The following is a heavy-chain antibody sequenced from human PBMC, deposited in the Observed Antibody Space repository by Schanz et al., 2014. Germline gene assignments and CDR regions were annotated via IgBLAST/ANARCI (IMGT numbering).Heavy chain of an antibody. V-gene: IGHV3-23*01. Sequence: EVQLLESGGGLVQPGGSLRLSRAASGFTFSSYAMSWVRQAPGKGLEWVSAISGSGGSTYYADSVKGRFTISRDNSKNTLYLQMNSLRPEDTAVYYCAKYRGYYRVSGSYRELEYWGQGTPVTVSS. CDR2: ISGSGGST. CDR1: GFTFSSYA. J-gene: IGHJ4*02. CDR3: AKYRGYYRVSGSYRELEY. D-gene: IGHD3-10*01.